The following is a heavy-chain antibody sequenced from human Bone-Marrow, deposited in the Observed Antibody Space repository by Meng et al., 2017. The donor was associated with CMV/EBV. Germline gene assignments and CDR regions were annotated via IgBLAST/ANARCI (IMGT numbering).Heavy chain of an antibody. D-gene: IGHD3-22*01. CDR1: FTFSSYG. J-gene: IGHJ4*02. V-gene: IGHV3-30*18. Sequence: FTFSSYGMHWVRQAPGKGLEWVAVISYDGSNKYYADPVKGRFTISRDNSKNTLYLQMNSLRAEDTAVYYCAKDEGYDDSSGYYSDFDYWGQGTLVTVSS. CDR3: AKDEGYDDSSGYYSDFDY. CDR2: ISYDGSNK.